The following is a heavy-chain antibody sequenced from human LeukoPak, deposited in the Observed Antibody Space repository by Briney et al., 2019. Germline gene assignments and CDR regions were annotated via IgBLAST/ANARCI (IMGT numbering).Heavy chain of an antibody. Sequence: QAGGSLRLSCAASGFTFSSHGMHWVRQAPGKGLEWVAVISYDGSNKYYADSVKGRFIISRDNSKNTLYLQMNSLRAEDTAVYYCAKDMLQWLGGIDYWGQGTLVTVSS. J-gene: IGHJ4*02. CDR3: AKDMLQWLGGIDY. V-gene: IGHV3-30*18. D-gene: IGHD6-19*01. CDR1: GFTFSSHG. CDR2: ISYDGSNK.